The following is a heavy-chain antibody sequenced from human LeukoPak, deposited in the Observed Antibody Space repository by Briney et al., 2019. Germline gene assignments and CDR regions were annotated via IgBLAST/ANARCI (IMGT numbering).Heavy chain of an antibody. J-gene: IGHJ4*02. V-gene: IGHV3-23*01. CDR3: ATRSLEYYDSSGAADY. Sequence: GGSLRLSCEASGFTFSSYAMSWVRQAPGKGLEWVSAISGSGGSTYYADSVKGRFTISRDNSKNTLYLQMNSLRAEDTAVYYCATRSLEYYDSSGAADYWGQGTLVTVSS. D-gene: IGHD3-22*01. CDR2: ISGSGGST. CDR1: GFTFSSYA.